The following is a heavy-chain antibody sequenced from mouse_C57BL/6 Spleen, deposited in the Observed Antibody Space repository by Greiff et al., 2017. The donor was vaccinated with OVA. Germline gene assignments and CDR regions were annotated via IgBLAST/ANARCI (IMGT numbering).Heavy chain of an antibody. CDR2: INPNNGGT. J-gene: IGHJ4*01. Sequence: EVQLQQSGPELVKPGASVKISCKASGYTFTDYYMNWVKQSHGKSLEWIGDINPNNGGTSYNQKFKGKATLPVDKSSSTAYIELRILTSADSAVYYCAKGDYWGQGTSVTVSS. V-gene: IGHV1-26*01. CDR3: AKGDY. CDR1: GYTFTDYY.